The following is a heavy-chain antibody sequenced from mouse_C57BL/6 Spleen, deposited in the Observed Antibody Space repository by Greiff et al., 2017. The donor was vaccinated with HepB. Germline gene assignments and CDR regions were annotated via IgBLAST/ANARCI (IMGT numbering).Heavy chain of an antibody. CDR2: IRNKANGYTT. Sequence: DVKLQESGGGLVQPGGSLSLSCAASGFTFTDYYMSWVRQPPGKALEWLGFIRNKANGYTTEYSASVKGRFTISRDNSQSILYLQMNALRAEDSATYYCARAMALYYFDYWGQGTTLTVSS. CDR1: GFTFTDYY. V-gene: IGHV7-3*01. J-gene: IGHJ2*01. CDR3: ARAMALYYFDY. D-gene: IGHD1-1*02.